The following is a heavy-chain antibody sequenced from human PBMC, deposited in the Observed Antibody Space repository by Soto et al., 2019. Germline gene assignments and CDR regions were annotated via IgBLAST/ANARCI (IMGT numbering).Heavy chain of an antibody. Sequence: SETLSLTCAVYGGSFSGYYWSWIRQPPGKGLEWIGEINHSGSTNYNPSLKSRVTISVDTSKNQFSLKLSSVTAADTAVYYCARCRLSYYGSGSYFYYGMDVWGQGTTVTVSS. CDR3: ARCRLSYYGSGSYFYYGMDV. CDR1: GGSFSGYY. J-gene: IGHJ6*02. CDR2: INHSGST. V-gene: IGHV4-34*01. D-gene: IGHD3-10*01.